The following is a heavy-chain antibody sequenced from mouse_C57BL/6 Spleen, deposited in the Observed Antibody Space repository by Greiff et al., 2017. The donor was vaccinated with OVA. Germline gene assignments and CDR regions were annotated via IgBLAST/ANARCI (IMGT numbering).Heavy chain of an antibody. CDR3: ARWVPNFYDFDY. Sequence: QVQLKQPGAELVKPGASVKMSCKASGYTFTSYWITWVKQRPGQGLEWIGDIYPGSGSTNYNEKFKSKATLTVDTSSSTAYMQLSSLTSEDSAVYYCARWVPNFYDFDYWGQGTTLTVSS. V-gene: IGHV1-55*01. J-gene: IGHJ2*01. CDR1: GYTFTSYW. D-gene: IGHD4-1*01. CDR2: IYPGSGST.